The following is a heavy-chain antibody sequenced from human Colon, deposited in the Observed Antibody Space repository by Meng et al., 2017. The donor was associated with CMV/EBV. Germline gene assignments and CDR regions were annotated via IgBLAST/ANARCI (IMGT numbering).Heavy chain of an antibody. CDR1: GYTFTGYY. CDR2: INPNSGGT. D-gene: IGHD3-22*01. J-gene: IGHJ1*01. V-gene: IGHV1-2*02. Sequence: HVHLVQAGAEWKKPGASVKVSCKASGYTFTGYYMHWVRQAPGQGLEWMGWINPNSGGTNYAQKFQGRVTMTRDTSISTAYMELSRLRSDDTAVYYCATVSSGYYLYFQHWGQGTLVTVSS. CDR3: ATVSSGYYLYFQH.